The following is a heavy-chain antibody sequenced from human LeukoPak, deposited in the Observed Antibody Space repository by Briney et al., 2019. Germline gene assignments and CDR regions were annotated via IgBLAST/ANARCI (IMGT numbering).Heavy chain of an antibody. D-gene: IGHD6-13*01. CDR3: ASGGYTSSWYVVDY. CDR1: GFTFSSYG. CDR2: ISYDGSNK. Sequence: GGSLRLSCAASGFTFSSYGMHWVRQAPGKGLEWVAVISYDGSNKYYADSVRGRFTISRDNSKNTLYLQISSLRPEDTAVYYCASGGYTSSWYVVDYWGQGTLVTVSS. V-gene: IGHV3-30*03. J-gene: IGHJ4*02.